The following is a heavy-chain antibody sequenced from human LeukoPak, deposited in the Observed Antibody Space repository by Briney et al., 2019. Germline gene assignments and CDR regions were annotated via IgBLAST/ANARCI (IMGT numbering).Heavy chain of an antibody. V-gene: IGHV4-59*01. CDR3: ARGSGWYYY. J-gene: IGHJ4*02. Sequence: SETLSLTCTVFGGSISTYYWSWIRQPPGKGLEWIGHIYYSGSTNYNPSLKSRVTISVDTSKNQISLKLNSVTAADTAVYYCARGSGWYYYWGQGTLVAVSS. D-gene: IGHD6-19*01. CDR1: GGSISTYY. CDR2: IYYSGST.